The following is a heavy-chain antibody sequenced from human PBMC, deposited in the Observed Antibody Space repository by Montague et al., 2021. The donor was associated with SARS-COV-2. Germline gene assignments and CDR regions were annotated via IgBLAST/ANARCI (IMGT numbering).Heavy chain of an antibody. D-gene: IGHD3-22*01. CDR1: GFTFSSYA. V-gene: IGHV3-23*01. Sequence: SLRLSCAASGFTFSSYAMSLFRQAPGKGLEWVSAISGSGGTTYYADSVKGRFTISRDNSKNTLYLQMNSLRAEDTAVYYCAKGDSSGYYQVLVWGQGTLVTVSS. J-gene: IGHJ4*02. CDR2: ISGSGGTT. CDR3: AKGDSSGYYQVLV.